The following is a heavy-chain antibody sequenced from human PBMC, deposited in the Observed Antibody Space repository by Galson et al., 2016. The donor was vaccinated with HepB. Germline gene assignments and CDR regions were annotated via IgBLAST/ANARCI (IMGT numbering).Heavy chain of an antibody. V-gene: IGHV2-5*02. D-gene: IGHD3-3*01. J-gene: IGHJ3*02. CDR3: EHRMFNTIFGVVYGGDTAFDI. Sequence: PALVKPTQTLTLTCTFSGFSLSTSGVAVGWIRQPPGKALEWLALVYWDDDKRYRPSLKSRLTITKDTSKNQVVLTMTNMDPVDTTTYYCEHRMFNTIFGVVYGGDTAFDIWGQGTLVTVSS. CDR2: VYWDDDK. CDR1: GFSLSTSGVA.